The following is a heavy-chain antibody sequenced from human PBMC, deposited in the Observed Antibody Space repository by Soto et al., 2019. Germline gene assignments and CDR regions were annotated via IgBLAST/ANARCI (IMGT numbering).Heavy chain of an antibody. J-gene: IGHJ5*02. V-gene: IGHV4-4*07. CDR3: VRDGTKTLRDWFDH. CDR2: IYATGPT. D-gene: IGHD1-1*01. Sequence: SETLSLTCTVSGASISGYYWSWIRKSAGKGLEWIGRIYATGPTDYNPSLKSGGMMSVDTSKKQFSLKLRSGTAADTAVYYWVRDGTKTLRDWFDHWGQGISVTVSS. CDR1: GASISGYY.